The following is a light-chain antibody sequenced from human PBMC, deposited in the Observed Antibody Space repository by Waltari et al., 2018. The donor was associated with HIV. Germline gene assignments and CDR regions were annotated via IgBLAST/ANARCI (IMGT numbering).Light chain of an antibody. CDR1: QSISGTY. CDR2: GAS. V-gene: IGKV3-20*01. J-gene: IGKJ4*01. CDR3: QQYGSSPLT. Sequence: EIVLTQSLGTLSLSPGNRVILSCRASQSISGTYLAWYQQRPGQAPRLLIYGASTRATGIPDRFSGSGSGTDFTLTISRLEPEDSAMYYCQQYGSSPLTFGGGTKVEIK.